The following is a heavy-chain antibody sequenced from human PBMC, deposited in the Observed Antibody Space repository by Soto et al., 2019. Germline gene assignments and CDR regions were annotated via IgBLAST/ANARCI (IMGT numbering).Heavy chain of an antibody. J-gene: IGHJ5*02. CDR1: GGSLSRYY. D-gene: IGHD6-13*01. V-gene: IGHV4-59*08. Sequence: SEKLSLTCTVSGGSLSRYYWSWIRQPPGKGLEWIGYIYYSGSTNYNPSLKSRVTISVDTSKNQFSLKLSSVTAADTAVYYCARAKAPLYSSSWYWFDLRCQGTLVAVVS. CDR3: ARAKAPLYSSSWYWFDL. CDR2: IYYSGST.